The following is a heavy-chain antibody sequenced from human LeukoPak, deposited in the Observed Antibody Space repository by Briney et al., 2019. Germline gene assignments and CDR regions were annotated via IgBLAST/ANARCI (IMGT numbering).Heavy chain of an antibody. CDR1: GYSFNTYW. V-gene: IGHV5-51*01. J-gene: IGHJ5*02. D-gene: IGHD3-3*01. CDR3: ARHNYDPTLGWFDP. CDR2: IYPGDSDT. Sequence: GESLKISCKGSGYSFNTYWIAWVRQMPGKGLEWMGSIYPGDSDTRYSPSFQGQVTISVDKSISAAYLQWSSLKASDTAMHHCARHNYDPTLGWFDPWGQGPLVTVSS.